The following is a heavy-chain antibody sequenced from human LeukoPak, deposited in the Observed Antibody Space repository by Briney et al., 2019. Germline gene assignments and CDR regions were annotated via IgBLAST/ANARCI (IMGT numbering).Heavy chain of an antibody. CDR1: GGSISSGDYY. D-gene: IGHD4-11*01. CDR3: ARVLTTDWFDP. CDR2: IYYSGST. V-gene: IGHV4-30-4*01. Sequence: SQTLSLTCTVSGGSISSGDYYWSWIRQPPGKGLEWIGYIYYSGSTYYNPSLKSRVTISVDTSKNQFSLKLSSVTAADTAVYYFARVLTTDWFDPWGQGTLVTVSS. J-gene: IGHJ5*02.